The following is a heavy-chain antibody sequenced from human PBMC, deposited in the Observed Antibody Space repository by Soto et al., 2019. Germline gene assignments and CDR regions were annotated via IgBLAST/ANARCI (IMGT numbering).Heavy chain of an antibody. D-gene: IGHD3-3*01. V-gene: IGHV4-31*03. CDR1: GGSISSGGYY. J-gene: IGHJ5*02. CDR3: ARGPNLEWLLNWFDP. Sequence: TSETLSLTCTVSGGSISSGGYYWSWIRQHPGKGLEWIGYIYYSGSTYYNPSLKSRVTISVDTSKNQFSLKLSSVTAADTAVYYCARGPNLEWLLNWFDPWGQGTLVTVSS. CDR2: IYYSGST.